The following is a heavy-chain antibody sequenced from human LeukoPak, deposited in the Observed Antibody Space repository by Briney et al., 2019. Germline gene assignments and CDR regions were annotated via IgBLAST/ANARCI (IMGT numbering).Heavy chain of an antibody. J-gene: IGHJ6*02. V-gene: IGHV4-39*01. CDR1: GGSISSSSYY. CDR3: ARQGRNNPLNYYYGMDV. D-gene: IGHD1/OR15-1a*01. CDR2: IYYSGST. Sequence: SETLSLTGTVSGGSISSSSYYWGWIRQPPGKGLEWIGSIYYSGSTYYNPSLKSRVTISVDTSKNQFSLRLSSVTAADTAVYYCARQGRNNPLNYYYGMDVWGQGTTVTVSS.